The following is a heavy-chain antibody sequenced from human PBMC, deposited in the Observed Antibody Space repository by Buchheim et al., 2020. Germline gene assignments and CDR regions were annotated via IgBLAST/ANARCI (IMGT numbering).Heavy chain of an antibody. CDR1: GFTFSSYG. CDR3: ARDQGLTVAAIVRPLYYYYGMDV. J-gene: IGHJ6*02. Sequence: QVQLVESGGGVVQPGRSLRLSCAASGFTFSSYGMHWVRQAPGKGLEWVAVIWYDGSNKYYADSVKGRFTISRDNSKNTLYLQMNSLRAEDTAVYYCARDQGLTVAAIVRPLYYYYGMDVWGQGTTVTVSS. D-gene: IGHD4-11*01. CDR2: IWYDGSNK. V-gene: IGHV3-33*01.